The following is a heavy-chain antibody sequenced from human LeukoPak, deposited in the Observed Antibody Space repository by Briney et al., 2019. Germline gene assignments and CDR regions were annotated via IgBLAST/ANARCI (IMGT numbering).Heavy chain of an antibody. D-gene: IGHD3-9*01. CDR1: GVSISSDGYY. Sequence: SETLSLTCTVSGVSISSDGYYWSWVRQHPEKGLVWIGYISYSGGTLYNPSLKSRVAISIDTSKNQFSLRLRSVTAADTAVYYCAEDRGLVGERYSYQFYGMDVWGQGTAVTVPS. J-gene: IGHJ6*01. CDR2: ISYSGGT. CDR3: AEDRGLVGERYSYQFYGMDV. V-gene: IGHV4-31*03.